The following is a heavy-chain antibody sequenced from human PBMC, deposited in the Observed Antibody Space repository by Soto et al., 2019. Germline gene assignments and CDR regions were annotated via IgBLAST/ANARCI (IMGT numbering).Heavy chain of an antibody. D-gene: IGHD6-19*01. J-gene: IGHJ6*02. V-gene: IGHV3-11*01. CDR1: GFTFSDYY. CDR3: ARDLSFTRPDSGWQTKLAGDYYYGMDV. Sequence: PGGSLRLSCAASGFTFSDYYMSWIRQAPGKGLEWVSYISSSGSTIYYADSVKGRFTISRDNAKNSLYLQMNSLRAEDTAVYYCARDLSFTRPDSGWQTKLAGDYYYGMDVWGQGTTVTVSS. CDR2: ISSSGSTI.